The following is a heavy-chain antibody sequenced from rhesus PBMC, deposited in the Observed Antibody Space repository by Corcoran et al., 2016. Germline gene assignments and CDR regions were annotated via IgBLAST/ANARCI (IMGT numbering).Heavy chain of an antibody. Sequence: QVQLQESGPGLVKPSETLSLTCAVSGGSFSSYWWSWIRQPPGKGLEWIGEVNGNSGSPNSHPSLKSRVTISKDASKNQYSLKLSSVPAADTAVYYCARWACSSTYCSSYGLDSWGQGVVVTVSS. CDR2: VNGNSGSP. CDR1: GGSFSSYW. D-gene: IGHD2-15*01. J-gene: IGHJ6*01. CDR3: ARWACSSTYCSSYGLDS. V-gene: IGHV4-80*01.